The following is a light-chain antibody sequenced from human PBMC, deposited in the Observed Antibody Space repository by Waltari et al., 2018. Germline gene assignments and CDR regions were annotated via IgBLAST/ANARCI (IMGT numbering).Light chain of an antibody. CDR3: QQYYRSPLT. J-gene: IGKJ4*01. V-gene: IGKV4-1*01. CDR1: QSVLYSSNNKNF. CDR2: WAS. Sequence: DIVMTQSPDSLAVSLGERATINCKSSQSVLYSSNNKNFLAWYQQKPTQPPKLLIYWASTRESGVPDRFSGSGSGTDFTLTISNLQAEDVAVYYCQQYYRSPLTFGGGTKVEIK.